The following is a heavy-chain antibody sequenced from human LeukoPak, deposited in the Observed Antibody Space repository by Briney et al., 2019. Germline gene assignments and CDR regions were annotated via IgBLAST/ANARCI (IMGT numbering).Heavy chain of an antibody. V-gene: IGHV1-18*01. CDR2: ISAYNGNT. J-gene: IGHJ6*03. D-gene: IGHD1-26*01. CDR1: GYTFTSYG. CDR3: ARENSGSYYRGRYYMDV. Sequence: ASVKVSCKASGYTFTSYGISRVRQAPGQGLEWMGCISAYNGNTNYTQTLQSRVTMTTDTSTSTAYMELRRLTSDDTAVYYCARENSGSYYRGRYYMDVWGKGTTVTVSS.